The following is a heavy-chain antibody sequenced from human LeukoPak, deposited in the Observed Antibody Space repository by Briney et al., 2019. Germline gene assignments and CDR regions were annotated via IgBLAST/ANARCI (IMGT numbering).Heavy chain of an antibody. CDR1: GYSISSGYY. J-gene: IGHJ4*02. CDR3: ARDTIRGSAATYFGY. V-gene: IGHV4-38-2*02. Sequence: SETLSLTCTVSGYSISSGYYWGWIRQPPGKGLEWIGSIYHSGSTYYNPSLKSRVTISVDTSKNQFSLKLSSVTAADTAVYYCARDTIRGSAATYFGYWGQGTLVTVSS. CDR2: IYHSGST. D-gene: IGHD2-15*01.